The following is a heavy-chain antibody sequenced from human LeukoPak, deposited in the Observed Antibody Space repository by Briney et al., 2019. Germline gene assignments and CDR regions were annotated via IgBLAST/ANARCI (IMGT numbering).Heavy chain of an antibody. CDR1: GGSISSYY. CDR2: IYTSGST. D-gene: IGHD6-19*01. CDR3: ASEAGSSGWFLGAHFDY. Sequence: VKPSETLSLTCTVSGGSISSYYWSWIRQPAGKGLEWIGRIYTSGSTNYNPSLKSRVTMSVDTSKNQFSLKLSSVTAADTAVYYCASEAGSSGWFLGAHFDYWGQGTLVTVSS. J-gene: IGHJ4*02. V-gene: IGHV4-4*07.